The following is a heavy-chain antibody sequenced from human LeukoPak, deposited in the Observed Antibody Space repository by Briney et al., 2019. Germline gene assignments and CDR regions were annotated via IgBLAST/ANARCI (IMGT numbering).Heavy chain of an antibody. CDR3: ARETYNFWSGYPDY. Sequence: PSETLSLTCNVSGGSVTSHYWSWIRQPPGEGLEWIGFIYYGGSTNYNPSLKSRVTMSLDTSKNQFSLKLTSVTAADTAVYYCARETYNFWSGYPDYWGQGALVTVSS. V-gene: IGHV4-59*02. CDR1: GGSVTSHY. J-gene: IGHJ4*02. D-gene: IGHD3-3*01. CDR2: IYYGGST.